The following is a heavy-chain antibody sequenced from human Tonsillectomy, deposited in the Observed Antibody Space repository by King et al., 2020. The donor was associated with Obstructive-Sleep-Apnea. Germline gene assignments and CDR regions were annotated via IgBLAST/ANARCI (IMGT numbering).Heavy chain of an antibody. CDR1: RFTFSDHV. Sequence: VQLVESGGDVVQPGRSLRLSCAASRFTFSDHVMHWVRQAPGKGLEWVAFIRYDGTYQYYAESVKGRFTISRDNSRSTLYLLMNSLRNEDTAVYYCARVRPTGCMSPGAGLDVWGRGTTVTVSS. J-gene: IGHJ6*02. CDR2: IRYDGTYQ. V-gene: IGHV3-30*02. CDR3: ARVRPTGCMSPGAGLDV. D-gene: IGHD3-10*01.